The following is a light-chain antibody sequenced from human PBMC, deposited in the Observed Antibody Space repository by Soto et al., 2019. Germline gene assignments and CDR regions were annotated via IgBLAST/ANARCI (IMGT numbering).Light chain of an antibody. J-gene: IGLJ2*01. CDR3: SSYTHRATLI. CDR1: TSDIGAYDY. Sequence: QSVLAQPASVSGSPGQSITIPCTGTTSDIGAYDYVSWYQQHPGKVPKLIIFEVTKRPSGFSSRFSGSKSGNTASLTISGLQAEDEADYYCSSYTHRATLIFGGGTKLTVL. V-gene: IGLV2-14*01. CDR2: EVT.